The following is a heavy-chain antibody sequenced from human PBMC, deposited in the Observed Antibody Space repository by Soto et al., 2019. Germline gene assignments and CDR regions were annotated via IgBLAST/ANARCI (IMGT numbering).Heavy chain of an antibody. CDR3: ARLEGLATISYYFDL. V-gene: IGHV4-39*01. D-gene: IGHD3-9*01. J-gene: IGHJ4*02. CDR2: IYYSGST. CDR1: GGSISSSSYY. Sequence: SETLSLTCTVSGGSISSSSYYWGWIRQPPGKGLEWIGSIYYSGSTYYNPSLKSRVTISVDTSKSQFSLKLTSVTAADSAVYFCARLEGLATISYYFDLWGQGALVTVSS.